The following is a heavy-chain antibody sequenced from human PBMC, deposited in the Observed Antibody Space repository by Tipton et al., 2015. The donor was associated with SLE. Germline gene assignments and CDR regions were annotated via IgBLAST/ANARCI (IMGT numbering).Heavy chain of an antibody. V-gene: IGHV3-23*01. CDR3: ARSEVAGWGSFDT. CDR2: ISGSGGRT. J-gene: IGHJ3*02. D-gene: IGHD3-16*01. CDR1: GFTFSSYA. Sequence: SLRLSCAASGFTFSSYAMSWVRQAPGNGLEWVSAISGSGGRTYYADSVKGRFTTSRANSKNTLYLQMNSLRAEDTAVYYCARSEVAGWGSFDTWGLGTLLTAAS.